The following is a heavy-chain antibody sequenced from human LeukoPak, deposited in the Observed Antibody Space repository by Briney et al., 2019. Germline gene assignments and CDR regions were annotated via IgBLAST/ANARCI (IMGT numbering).Heavy chain of an antibody. D-gene: IGHD6-25*01. CDR1: GFTFSSYS. V-gene: IGHV3-21*01. Sequence: GGSLRLSCAASGFTFSSYSMNWVRQAPGKGLEWVSSISSSSSYLYYADSVKGRFTISRDNAKNSLYLQMNSLRAEDTAVYYCARGGDASYYFDYWGQGTLVTVSS. CDR2: ISSSSSYL. CDR3: ARGGDASYYFDY. J-gene: IGHJ4*02.